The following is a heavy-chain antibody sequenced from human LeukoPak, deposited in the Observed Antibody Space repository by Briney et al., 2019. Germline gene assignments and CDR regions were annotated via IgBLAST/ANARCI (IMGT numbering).Heavy chain of an antibody. CDR2: IYYSGST. J-gene: IGHJ6*02. V-gene: IGHV4-59*01. D-gene: IGHD2-2*01. CDR3: ARDSRYCSSTSCYYYYYYGMDV. Sequence: SETLSLTCTVSGGSISSYYWSWIRQPPGKGLEWIGYIYYSGSTNYNPSLKSRVTISVDTSTNQFSPKLSSVTPADTAVYYCARDSRYCSSTSCYYYYYYGMDVWGQGTTVTVSS. CDR1: GGSISSYY.